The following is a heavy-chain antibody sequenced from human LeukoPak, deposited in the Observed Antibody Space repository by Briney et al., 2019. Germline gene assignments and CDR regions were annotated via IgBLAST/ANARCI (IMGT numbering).Heavy chain of an antibody. J-gene: IGHJ3*02. Sequence: GASLQISCKGSGSSFTSYYIAWVRPLPGKGLEWMGVIFPGDSDTRYSPSFQGQVTISADKSISTAYLQWSSLKASDTAMYYCARPRIVGTLGAFDIWGHGTMVTVSS. V-gene: IGHV5-51*01. CDR1: GSSFTSYY. D-gene: IGHD1-26*01. CDR3: ARPRIVGTLGAFDI. CDR2: IFPGDSDT.